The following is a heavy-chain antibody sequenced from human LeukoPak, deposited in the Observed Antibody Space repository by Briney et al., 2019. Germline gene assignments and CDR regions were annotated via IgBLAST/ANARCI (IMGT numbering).Heavy chain of an antibody. CDR1: GGSISSSGYY. CDR3: ARHGGSGYSSFDY. Sequence: SETLSLTCTVSGGSISSSGYYWGWIRQPPGKGLEWIGSIYYSGSTYYNPSLKGRVTISVDTSKNQFSLKLSSVTAADTAVYSCARHGGSGYSSFDYWGQGTLVTVSS. D-gene: IGHD5-18*01. V-gene: IGHV4-39*01. CDR2: IYYSGST. J-gene: IGHJ4*02.